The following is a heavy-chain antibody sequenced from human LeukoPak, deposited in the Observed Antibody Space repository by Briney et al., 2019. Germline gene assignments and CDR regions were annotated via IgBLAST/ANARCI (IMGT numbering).Heavy chain of an antibody. CDR2: IYYSGST. CDR1: GGSISSYY. CDR3: ARSLRAAASLYYYYMDV. V-gene: IGHV4-59*01. D-gene: IGHD3-16*02. Sequence: SETLSLTCTVSGGSISSYYWSWIRQPPGKGLEWIGYIYYSGSTNYNPSLKSRVTISVDTSKNQLSLKLSSVTAADTAVYYCARSLRAAASLYYYYMDVWGKGTTVTVSS. J-gene: IGHJ6*03.